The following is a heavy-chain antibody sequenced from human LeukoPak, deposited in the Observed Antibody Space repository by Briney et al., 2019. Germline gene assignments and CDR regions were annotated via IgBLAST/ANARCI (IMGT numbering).Heavy chain of an antibody. CDR2: IYTSRST. CDR1: GGSISSYY. D-gene: IGHD6-19*01. Sequence: SETLSLTCTVSGGSISSYYWSWIRQPAGKGLEWIGRIYTSRSTNYNPSLKSRVTMSVDTSKNQFSLKLSSVTAADTAVYYCARDQSSSGHFDYWGQGTLVTVSS. V-gene: IGHV4-4*07. J-gene: IGHJ4*02. CDR3: ARDQSSSGHFDY.